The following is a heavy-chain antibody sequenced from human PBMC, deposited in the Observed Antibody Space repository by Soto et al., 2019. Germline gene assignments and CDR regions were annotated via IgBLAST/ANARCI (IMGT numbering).Heavy chain of an antibody. CDR3: ARDPRLRFGDPQDDAFDI. Sequence: EVQLVESGGGLVQPGGSLRLSCAASGFTFSSYSMNWVRQAPGKGLEWVSYISSSSSTIYYADSVKGRFTISRDNAKNSLYLQMNSLRAEDTAVYYCARDPRLRFGDPQDDAFDIWSQGTMVTVSS. CDR1: GFTFSSYS. D-gene: IGHD3-10*01. V-gene: IGHV3-48*01. CDR2: ISSSSSTI. J-gene: IGHJ3*02.